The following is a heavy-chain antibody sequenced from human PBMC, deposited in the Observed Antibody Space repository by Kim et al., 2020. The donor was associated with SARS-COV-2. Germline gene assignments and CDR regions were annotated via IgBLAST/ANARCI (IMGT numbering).Heavy chain of an antibody. CDR3: ARALSSGSYFDY. V-gene: IGHV3-30*01. J-gene: IGHJ4*02. D-gene: IGHD1-26*01. Sequence: YYVDSVKGRFTISRDDSRNTLFLQMNSLRPEDTAVYYCARALSSGSYFDYWGQGTLVTVSS.